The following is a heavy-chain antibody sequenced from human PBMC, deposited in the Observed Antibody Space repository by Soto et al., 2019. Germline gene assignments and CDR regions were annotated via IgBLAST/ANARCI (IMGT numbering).Heavy chain of an antibody. CDR2: INSDGSTT. CDR3: GRALGSWADY. V-gene: IGHV3-74*01. Sequence: EVQLVESGGGLVKPGGSLTVSGAASGFTFSSSWMHWFRQAPGKGLVWVSRINSDGSTTTYADSVKGRFTISRDNGKNTLYLQMTSLRAEDTAVYYCGRALGSWADYWGQGTLVTVSS. CDR1: GFTFSSSW. D-gene: IGHD6-13*01. J-gene: IGHJ4*02.